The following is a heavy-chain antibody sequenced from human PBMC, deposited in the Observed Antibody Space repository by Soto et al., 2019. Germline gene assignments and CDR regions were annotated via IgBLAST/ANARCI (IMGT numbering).Heavy chain of an antibody. V-gene: IGHV5-51*01. CDR3: VKQHPLDSRAWHN. Sequence: GESLKISCKVSGYSFPSFWIGWVRQMPGEGLEWLGSIYPGDSETRYSPSFQGEVTISADKSITTAYLHWSSLRASDTATYYCVKQHPLDSRAWHNWGQGTLVTV. CDR2: IYPGDSET. D-gene: IGHD6-19*01. J-gene: IGHJ4*02. CDR1: GYSFPSFW.